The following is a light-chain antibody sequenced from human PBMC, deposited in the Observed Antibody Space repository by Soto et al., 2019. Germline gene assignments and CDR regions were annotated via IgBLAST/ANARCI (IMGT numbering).Light chain of an antibody. V-gene: IGKV3-20*01. CDR2: GAS. CDR3: QQYNIWPPWT. Sequence: IVLTQSPGTLSLSPGEGASVSCRASQSLNSGYLAWYQQKPGQAPRLLIYGASSRATGVPARFSGSGSGTDFTLTISRLQSEDFAVYYCQQYNIWPPWTFGQGTKVEIK. J-gene: IGKJ1*01. CDR1: QSLNSGY.